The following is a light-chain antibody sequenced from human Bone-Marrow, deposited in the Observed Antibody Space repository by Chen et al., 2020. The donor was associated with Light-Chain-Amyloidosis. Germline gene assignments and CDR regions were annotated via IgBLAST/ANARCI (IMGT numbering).Light chain of an antibody. CDR3: QQADKFPIT. CDR2: LAS. CDR1: QDITNL. V-gene: IGKV1-12*01. Sequence: DIQMTQSPSSVSASIGDSVSITCRASQDITNLLGWYQQKPGKAPKLLIYLASNLHTGVPSRFSASGCGTFFTLTLNNVQPEDFGSYYCQQADKFPITFGQGTRL. J-gene: IGKJ5*01.